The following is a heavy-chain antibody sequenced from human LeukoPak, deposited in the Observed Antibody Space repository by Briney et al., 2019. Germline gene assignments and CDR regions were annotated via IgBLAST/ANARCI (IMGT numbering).Heavy chain of an antibody. CDR2: ISSSSSYI. CDR1: GFTFNIYS. D-gene: IGHD5-18*01. CDR3: ARDLSGNSYGLGY. V-gene: IGHV3-21*01. Sequence: PGGSLRLSCAASGFTFNIYSMNWVRQAPGKGLEWVSSISSSSSYIYYADSVKGRFTISRDNAKNSLYLQMNSLRVEDTAVYYCARDLSGNSYGLGYWGQGTLVTVSS. J-gene: IGHJ4*02.